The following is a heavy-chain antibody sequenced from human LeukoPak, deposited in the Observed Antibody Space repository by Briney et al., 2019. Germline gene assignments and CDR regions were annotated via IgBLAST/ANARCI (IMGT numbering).Heavy chain of an antibody. CDR1: GGSISSGGYY. CDR3: ARGVYYYGSGSYYNVHHDY. Sequence: SETLSLTCTVSGGSISSGGYYWSWIRQHPGKGLEWIGYIYYSGSTYYNPSLKSRVTISVDTSKNQFSLKLSSVTAADTAVYYCARGVYYYGSGSYYNVHHDYWGQGTLVTVSS. J-gene: IGHJ4*02. V-gene: IGHV4-31*03. CDR2: IYYSGST. D-gene: IGHD3-10*01.